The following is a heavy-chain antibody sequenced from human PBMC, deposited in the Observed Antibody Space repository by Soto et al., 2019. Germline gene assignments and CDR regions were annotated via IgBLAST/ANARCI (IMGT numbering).Heavy chain of an antibody. CDR1: ADSCTSYW. CDR2: IDPRDSYT. CDR3: AREQKEYYYYGMDL. J-gene: IGHJ6*02. V-gene: IGHV5-10-1*01. Sequence: GESLKVSCNASADSCTSYWISRVRQMPVKGLECVERIDPRDSYTNYSPSFLVHVTVSADTSISSNYLHWSSLTASDTAMYSCAREQKEYYYYGMDLWVQGTTVTVSS.